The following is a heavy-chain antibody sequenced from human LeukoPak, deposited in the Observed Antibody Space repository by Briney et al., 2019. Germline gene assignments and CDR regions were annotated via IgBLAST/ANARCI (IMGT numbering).Heavy chain of an antibody. J-gene: IGHJ4*02. D-gene: IGHD6-19*01. CDR1: GYSFTSYC. CDR3: ARLGTRSLRAVPGTTEFDY. V-gene: IGHV5-51*01. CDR2: TYPGDSDT. Sequence: GESLKISCKGSGYSFTSYCIAWVRQMPGKGLEYMGITYPGDSDTRYSPSFEGQVTISADKSISTAYLQWSSLKASDSAIYYCARLGTRSLRAVPGTTEFDYWGQGTLVTVSS.